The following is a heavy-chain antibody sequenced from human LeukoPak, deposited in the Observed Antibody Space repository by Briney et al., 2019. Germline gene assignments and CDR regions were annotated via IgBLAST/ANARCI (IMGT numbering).Heavy chain of an antibody. Sequence: ASVKVSCKASGYTFTGYYMHWVRQAPGQGLEWMGRINPNSGCTNYAQKFQGRVTMPRDTSISTAYMELSRLRSDDTAVYYCARQLPSFIVVVPAADFDYWGQGTLVTVSS. CDR1: GYTFTGYY. CDR2: INPNSGCT. D-gene: IGHD2-2*01. J-gene: IGHJ4*02. V-gene: IGHV1-2*06. CDR3: ARQLPSFIVVVPAADFDY.